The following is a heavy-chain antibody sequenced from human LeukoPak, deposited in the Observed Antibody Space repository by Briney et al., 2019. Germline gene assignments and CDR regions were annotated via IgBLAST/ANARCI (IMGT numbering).Heavy chain of an antibody. D-gene: IGHD6-6*01. J-gene: IGHJ4*02. Sequence: PGGSLRPSCAASGFTFSSYSMNWVRQAPGKGLEWVSSISSSSSYIYYADSVKGRFTISRDNAKNSLYLQMNSLRAEDTAVYYCARAVAARPSWGYFDYWGQGTLVTVSS. V-gene: IGHV3-21*01. CDR2: ISSSSSYI. CDR3: ARAVAARPSWGYFDY. CDR1: GFTFSSYS.